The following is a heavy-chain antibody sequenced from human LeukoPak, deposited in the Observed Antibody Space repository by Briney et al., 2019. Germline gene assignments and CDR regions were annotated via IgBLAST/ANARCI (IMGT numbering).Heavy chain of an antibody. J-gene: IGHJ6*03. CDR1: RFTFSSYG. D-gene: IGHD5-12*01. V-gene: IGHV3-23*01. CDR3: ARVEATNTPIYYYHYMDV. Sequence: GGSLRLSCAASRFTFSSYGMSWVRQAPGKGLEWVSAISGSGGSTYYADSVKGRFTISRDNSKNTLYLQMNSLRAEDTAVYYCARVEATNTPIYYYHYMDVWGKGTTVTISS. CDR2: ISGSGGST.